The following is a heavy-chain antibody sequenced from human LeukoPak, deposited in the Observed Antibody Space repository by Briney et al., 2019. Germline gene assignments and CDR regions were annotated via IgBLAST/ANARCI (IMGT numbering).Heavy chain of an antibody. Sequence: GGSLRLSCAASGFSFRDYAISWVRQAPGKGLEWVSGIGSDDRTHYAETVKGRFTISRDNAKNSLYLQMNSLRAEDTAVYFCARVFVGENFDYWGRGTLVTVSS. CDR3: ARVFVGENFDY. CDR1: GFSFRDYA. V-gene: IGHV3-23*01. J-gene: IGHJ4*02. CDR2: IGSDDRT. D-gene: IGHD6-13*01.